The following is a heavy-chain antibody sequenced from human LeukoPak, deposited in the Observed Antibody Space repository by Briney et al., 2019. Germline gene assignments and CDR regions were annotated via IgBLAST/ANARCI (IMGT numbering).Heavy chain of an antibody. Sequence: PSETLSLTCTVSGGSINSDYWSWLRQPPGKGLEWIGYIYYTGSTNYNPSLKSRVTISLDTSKNQFSLKLSSVTAADTAVYYCAESIAARREFDYWGQGTLVTVSS. V-gene: IGHV4-59*04. CDR3: AESIAARREFDY. CDR1: GGSINSDY. D-gene: IGHD6-6*01. CDR2: IYYTGST. J-gene: IGHJ4*02.